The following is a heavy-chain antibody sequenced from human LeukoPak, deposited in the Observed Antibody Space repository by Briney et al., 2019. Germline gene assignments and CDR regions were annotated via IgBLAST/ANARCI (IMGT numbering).Heavy chain of an antibody. CDR3: ARGHWGLDC. J-gene: IGHJ4*02. CDR2: ISNDGSNK. D-gene: IGHD7-27*01. CDR1: GFTFSSYG. V-gene: IGHV3-30*03. Sequence: GGSLRLSCAASGFTFSSYGMHWVRQAPGKGLEWVAVISNDGSNKYYADSVKGRFTISRDNSKNTLYLQMNSLRAEDTAVYYCARGHWGLDCWGQGTLVTVSS.